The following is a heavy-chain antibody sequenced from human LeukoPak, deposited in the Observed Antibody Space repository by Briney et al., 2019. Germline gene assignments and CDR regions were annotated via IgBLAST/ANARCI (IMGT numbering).Heavy chain of an antibody. CDR1: GGSISSGGYS. J-gene: IGHJ4*02. D-gene: IGHD4-17*01. V-gene: IGHV4-30-2*01. CDR3: ARATYGDPYYFDY. Sequence: SETLSLTCAVSGGSISSGGYSWSWIRQPPGKGLEWIGYIYHSGSTYNNPSLKSRVTISVDRSKNQFSLKLSSVTAADTAVYYCARATYGDPYYFDYWGQGTLVTVSS. CDR2: IYHSGST.